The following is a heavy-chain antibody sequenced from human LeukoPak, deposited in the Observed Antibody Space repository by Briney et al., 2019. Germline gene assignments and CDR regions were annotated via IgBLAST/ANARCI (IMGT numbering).Heavy chain of an antibody. CDR2: ISGDGGST. CDR3: AKGGDGYNGLVSY. CDR1: GFTFDDYA. D-gene: IGHD5-24*01. Sequence: GGSLRLSCAASGFTFDDYAMHWVRQAPGKGMDWVSLISGDGGSTYYADSVKGRFTISRDNSKNSLYLQMNSLRTEDTALYYCAKGGDGYNGLVSYWGQGTLVSVSS. V-gene: IGHV3-43*02. J-gene: IGHJ4*02.